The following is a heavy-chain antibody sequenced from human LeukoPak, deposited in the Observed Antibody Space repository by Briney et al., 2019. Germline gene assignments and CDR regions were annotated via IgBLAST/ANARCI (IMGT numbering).Heavy chain of an antibody. Sequence: GESLKISCKGSGYSFTSYWIGWVRQMPGKGLEWMGIIYPGDSDTRCSPSFQGQVTISADKSISTAYLQWSSLKASDTAMYYCARVYSSGWLRFDAFDIWGQGTMVTVSS. CDR2: IYPGDSDT. CDR3: ARVYSSGWLRFDAFDI. D-gene: IGHD6-19*01. CDR1: GYSFTSYW. V-gene: IGHV5-51*01. J-gene: IGHJ3*02.